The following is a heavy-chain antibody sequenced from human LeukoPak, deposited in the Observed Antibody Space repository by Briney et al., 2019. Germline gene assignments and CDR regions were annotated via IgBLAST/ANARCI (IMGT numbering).Heavy chain of an antibody. Sequence: PSQTLSLTXTVSGGSISSGSYYWSWIRQPAGEGLEWTGRIYTSGSTNYNPSLKSRVTISVDTSKNQFSLKLSSVTAADTAVYYCARENHYYYYYMDVWGKGTTVTVSS. CDR1: GGSISSGSYY. J-gene: IGHJ6*03. CDR3: ARENHYYYYYMDV. CDR2: IYTSGST. V-gene: IGHV4-61*02. D-gene: IGHD1-14*01.